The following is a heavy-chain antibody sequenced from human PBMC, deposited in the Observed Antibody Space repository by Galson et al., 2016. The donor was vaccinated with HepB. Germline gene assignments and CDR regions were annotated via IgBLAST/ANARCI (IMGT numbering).Heavy chain of an antibody. Sequence: CAISGDSVSSNSAAWNWIRQSPSRGLEWLGRTYYRSKWYNDYAVSIKRRITINPDTSKNQFSLQLSSVTPEDTSVYYCAREGYYFDTSGYYYWDKIDYWGQGTLVTVSS. D-gene: IGHD3-22*01. CDR2: TYYRSKWYN. J-gene: IGHJ4*02. V-gene: IGHV6-1*01. CDR3: AREGYYFDTSGYYYWDKIDY. CDR1: GDSVSSNSAA.